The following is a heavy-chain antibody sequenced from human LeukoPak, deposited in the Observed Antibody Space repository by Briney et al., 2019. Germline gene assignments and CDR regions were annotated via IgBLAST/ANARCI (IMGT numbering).Heavy chain of an antibody. Sequence: PGGSLRLSCAASGFTFSSYAMSWVRQAPGKGLEWVSAISGSGGSTYYADFVKGRFTISRDNSKNTLYLQMNSLRAEDTAVYYCAKLMRVRVLGGFDPWGQGTLVTVSS. CDR2: ISGSGGST. J-gene: IGHJ5*02. D-gene: IGHD2-2*01. CDR1: GFTFSSYA. CDR3: AKLMRVRVLGGFDP. V-gene: IGHV3-23*01.